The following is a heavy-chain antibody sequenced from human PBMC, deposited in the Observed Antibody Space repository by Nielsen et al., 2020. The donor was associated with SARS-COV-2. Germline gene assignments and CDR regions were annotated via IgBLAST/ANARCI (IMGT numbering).Heavy chain of an antibody. CDR2: IIPILGIA. CDR1: GYTFTSYG. Sequence: SVKVSCKASGYTFTSYGISWVRQAPGQGLEWMGRIIPILGIANYAQKFQGRVTITADKSTSTAYMELSSLRSEDTAVYYCARGNWNDVERYWGQGTLVTVSS. V-gene: IGHV1-69*04. J-gene: IGHJ4*02. D-gene: IGHD1-20*01. CDR3: ARGNWNDVERY.